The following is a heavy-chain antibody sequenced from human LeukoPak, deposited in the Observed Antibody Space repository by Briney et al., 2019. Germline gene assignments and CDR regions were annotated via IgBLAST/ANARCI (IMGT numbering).Heavy chain of an antibody. CDR2: IYSGGST. Sequence: GGSLRLSCAASGFTVSSNYMSWVRQAPGKGLEWVSVIYSGGSTYYADSVKGRFTISRDNSKNTLYLQMNSLRAEDTAVYYCARDVDYGDPGDYWGQGTLVTVSS. CDR1: GFTVSSNY. J-gene: IGHJ4*02. CDR3: ARDVDYGDPGDY. V-gene: IGHV3-66*01. D-gene: IGHD4-17*01.